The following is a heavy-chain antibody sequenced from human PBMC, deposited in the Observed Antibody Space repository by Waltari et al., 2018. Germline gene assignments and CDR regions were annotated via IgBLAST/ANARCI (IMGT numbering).Heavy chain of an antibody. D-gene: IGHD3-10*01. CDR3: ARQRGVAPYYFDY. V-gene: IGHV4-59*11. Sequence: QVQLQESGPGLVKPSETLSLTCTVSGGSISSHYWSWIRQPPGKGLEWIGYIYYSGSTNYNPSLKSRVTISVDTSKNQFSLKLSSVTAADTAVYYCARQRGVAPYYFDYWGQGTLVTVSS. J-gene: IGHJ4*02. CDR2: IYYSGST. CDR1: GGSISSHY.